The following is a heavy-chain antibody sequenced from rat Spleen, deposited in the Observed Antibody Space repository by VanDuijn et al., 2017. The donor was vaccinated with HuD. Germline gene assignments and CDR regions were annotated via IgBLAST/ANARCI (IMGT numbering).Heavy chain of an antibody. D-gene: IGHD5-1*01. CDR1: GFTFSSYV. CDR3: ARETGSSRYFDF. J-gene: IGHJ1*01. CDR2: INTDSSNT. V-gene: IGHV5-43*01. Sequence: EVQLVESGGGLVQPGSSLKVSCVASGFTFSSYVMHWFRQAPDNGIEWLAYINTDSSNTHYAETVKGRFTISIDNAKNTVDMQLSSLRSEDTAIYFCARETGSSRYFDFWGPGTMVTVSS.